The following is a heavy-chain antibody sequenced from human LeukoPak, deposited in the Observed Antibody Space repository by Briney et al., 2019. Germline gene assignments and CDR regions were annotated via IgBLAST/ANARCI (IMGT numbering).Heavy chain of an antibody. Sequence: GGSLRLSCAASGFTFSNYAMHWVRQAPGKGLEWVSGITGSGDETYYTDSLKGRFTISRDNSKNTLFLQISSLRADDTAVYYCAKDRVTTVTTFFSQFDFWGQGTLVTVSS. CDR3: AKDRVTTVTTFFSQFDF. J-gene: IGHJ4*02. CDR1: GFTFSNYA. D-gene: IGHD4-11*01. V-gene: IGHV3-23*01. CDR2: ITGSGDET.